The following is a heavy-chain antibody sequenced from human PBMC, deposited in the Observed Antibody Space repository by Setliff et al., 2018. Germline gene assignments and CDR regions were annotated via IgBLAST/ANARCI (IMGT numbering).Heavy chain of an antibody. V-gene: IGHV4-4*09. CDR2: IYSSGST. J-gene: IGHJ4*02. CDR1: GGSFSSYY. D-gene: IGHD3-22*01. CDR3: ARESRYYYDNLGTLDY. Sequence: SETLSLTCAVYGGSFSSYYWSWIRQPAGKGLEWIGYIYSSGSTYYNPSLKSRVTISVDTSKNQFSLKLSSVTAADTAVYYCARESRYYYDNLGTLDYWGQGTLVTVSS.